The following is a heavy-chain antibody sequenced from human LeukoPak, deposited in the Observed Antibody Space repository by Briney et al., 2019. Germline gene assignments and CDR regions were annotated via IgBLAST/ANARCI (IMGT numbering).Heavy chain of an antibody. CDR2: IIPIFGTA. V-gene: IGHV1-69*13. CDR1: GGTFSSNA. J-gene: IGHJ6*02. Sequence: GASVKVSCKASGGTFSSNAISWVRQAPGQGLEWMGGIIPIFGTANYAQKFQGRVTITADESTSTAYMELSSLRSEDTAVYYCASIQTATIESGWGYYYGMDVWGQGTTVTVSS. D-gene: IGHD5-24*01. CDR3: ASIQTATIESGWGYYYGMDV.